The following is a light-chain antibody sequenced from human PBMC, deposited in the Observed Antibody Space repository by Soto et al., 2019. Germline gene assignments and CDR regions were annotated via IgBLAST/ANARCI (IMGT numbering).Light chain of an antibody. CDR3: QQYGSSLN. CDR1: STVDSIY. V-gene: IGKV3-20*01. J-gene: IGKJ4*01. Sequence: ETVLTQSPGTLSLSPGERASLSCRASSTVDSIYLAWYQQKPGQAPRLLIYGASNRATGIPDRFSGSGSGTDFTLTISRLETEDFAVYYCQQYGSSLNFGGGTKVVIK. CDR2: GAS.